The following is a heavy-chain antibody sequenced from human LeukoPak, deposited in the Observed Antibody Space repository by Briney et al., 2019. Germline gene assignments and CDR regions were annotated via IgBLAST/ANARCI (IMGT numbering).Heavy chain of an antibody. CDR3: ARDTRYYYGSETPRPPFDY. D-gene: IGHD3-10*01. J-gene: IGHJ4*02. V-gene: IGHV1-18*01. CDR2: ISAYNGNT. Sequence: GASVKVSCKASGYTFTSYGISWVRQAPGQGLEWMGWISAYNGNTNYAQKLQGRVTMTTDTSTSTAYMELRSLRSDDTAVYYCARDTRYYYGSETPRPPFDYWGQGTLVTVSS. CDR1: GYTFTSYG.